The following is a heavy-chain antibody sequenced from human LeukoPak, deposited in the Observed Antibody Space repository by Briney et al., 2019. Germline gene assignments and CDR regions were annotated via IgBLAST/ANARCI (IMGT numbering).Heavy chain of an antibody. D-gene: IGHD5-18*01. V-gene: IGHV3-48*03. Sequence: GGSLRLSCAASGFTFSSYEMNWVRQAPGKRLEWVSYISSSGSTIYYADSVKGRFTISRDNAKNSLYLQMNSLRAEDTAVYYCARGAAMAPRGFDYWGQGTLVTVSS. CDR3: ARGAAMAPRGFDY. CDR1: GFTFSSYE. CDR2: ISSSGSTI. J-gene: IGHJ4*02.